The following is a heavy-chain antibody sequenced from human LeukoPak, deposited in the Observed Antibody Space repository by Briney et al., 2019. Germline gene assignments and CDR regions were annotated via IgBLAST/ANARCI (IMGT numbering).Heavy chain of an antibody. CDR3: AKIGAAARRTPNPRWFDP. CDR1: GYTFTSYD. V-gene: IGHV1-8*01. D-gene: IGHD6-6*01. CDR2: MNPNSGNT. J-gene: IGHJ5*02. Sequence: ASVKVSCKASGYTFTSYDINWVRQATGQGLEWMGWMNPNSGNTGYAQKFQGRVSMHWNTSISTAYLELSSLKSEDTAVYYCAKIGAAARRTPNPRWFDPWGQGTLVTVSS.